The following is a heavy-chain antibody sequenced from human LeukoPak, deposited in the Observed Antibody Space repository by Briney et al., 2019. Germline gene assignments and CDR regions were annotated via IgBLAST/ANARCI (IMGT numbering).Heavy chain of an antibody. D-gene: IGHD2-8*01. CDR3: ARVPTTYCTNGVCYYFDY. CDR1: GGSISSGDYY. V-gene: IGHV4-30-4*08. CDR2: IHYSGST. J-gene: IGHJ4*02. Sequence: SQTLSLTCTVSGGSISSGDYYWSWIRQPPGKGLEWIGYIHYSGSTYYNPSLKSRVTISVDTSKNQFSLKLSSVTAADTAVYYCARVPTTYCTNGVCYYFDYWGQGTLVTVSS.